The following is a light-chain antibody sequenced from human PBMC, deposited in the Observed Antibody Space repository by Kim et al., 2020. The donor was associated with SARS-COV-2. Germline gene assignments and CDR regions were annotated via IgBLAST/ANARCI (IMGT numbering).Light chain of an antibody. CDR3: QQYDNWPPKT. J-gene: IGKJ1*01. Sequence: FPGERATLSCRASQSVSSNLDWYQQKRGQAPRLLIYGASTRATAIPARFSGSGSETEFTLTISSLQSEDFAVYYCQQYDNWPPKTFGQGTKVDIK. V-gene: IGKV3-15*01. CDR2: GAS. CDR1: QSVSSN.